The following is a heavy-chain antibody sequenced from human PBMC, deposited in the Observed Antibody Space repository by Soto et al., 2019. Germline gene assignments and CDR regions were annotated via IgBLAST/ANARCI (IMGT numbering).Heavy chain of an antibody. J-gene: IGHJ3*02. Sequence: ESGGGLVQPGGSLRLSCAASGFTFSTYSMTWVRQAPGKGLELVSTIRDSGHSTHYADSVRGRFAISRDNSKNTLFLQMNSLRAEDTAVYYCARVKAQILSSGWYGGVDIWGQGTMVTVSS. D-gene: IGHD6-19*01. CDR3: ARVKAQILSSGWYGGVDI. CDR1: GFTFSTYS. V-gene: IGHV3-23*01. CDR2: IRDSGHST.